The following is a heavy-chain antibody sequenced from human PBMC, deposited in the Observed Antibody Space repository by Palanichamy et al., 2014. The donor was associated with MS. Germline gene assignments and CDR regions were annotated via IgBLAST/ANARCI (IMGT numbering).Heavy chain of an antibody. D-gene: IGHD5-12*01. J-gene: IGHJ4*02. V-gene: IGHV4-59*01. CDR3: ARVGGGYD. Sequence: QVQLQESGPGLVKPSETLSLTCKVSGGSISSYYWSWIRQPPGKGLEWIGYIYYSGSTNYNPSLKSRVTISVDRSKNQFSLSMSSVTAADTAVYYCARVGGGYDWGQGILVTVSS. CDR1: GGSISSYY. CDR2: IYYSGST.